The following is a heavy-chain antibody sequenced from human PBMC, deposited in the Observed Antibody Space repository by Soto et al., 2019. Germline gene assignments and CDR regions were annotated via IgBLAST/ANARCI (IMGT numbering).Heavy chain of an antibody. CDR1: GGSISSGGYY. V-gene: IGHV4-31*03. J-gene: IGHJ3*02. Sequence: PSGTLSLTCTVSGGSISSGGYYWSWIRQHPGKGLEWIGYIYYSGSTYYNPSLKSRVTISVDTSKNQFSLKLSSVTAADTAVYYCARVVSYGSSFDIWGQGTMVTVSS. D-gene: IGHD5-18*01. CDR3: ARVVSYGSSFDI. CDR2: IYYSGST.